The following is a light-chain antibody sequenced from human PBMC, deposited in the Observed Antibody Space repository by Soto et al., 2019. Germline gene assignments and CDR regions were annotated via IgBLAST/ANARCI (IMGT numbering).Light chain of an antibody. J-gene: IGLJ1*01. Sequence: QSVLTQPPSVSAAPGQKVTISCSGSSSNIRNNYVSWYQQLPGTAPKLLIYDNNKRPSGIPDRFSGSKPGTSATLGITGLQTGDEADYYCGTWDSSLSASGVFGTGTKVTVL. V-gene: IGLV1-51*01. CDR2: DNN. CDR3: GTWDSSLSASGV. CDR1: SSNIRNNY.